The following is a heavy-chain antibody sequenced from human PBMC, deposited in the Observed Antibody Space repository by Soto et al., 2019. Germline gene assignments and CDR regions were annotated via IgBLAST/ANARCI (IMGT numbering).Heavy chain of an antibody. CDR1: GYTFTGNA. V-gene: IGHV1-3*04. Sequence: QVQLVQSGAEVKKPGASVKVSCKASGYTFTGNAMHWVRQAPGQRLEWMGWINTGNGNTKYSQKFQGRVTMTRDTPATTIYMQLISLRSEDTGVYYCAIEGYDSSGYRLGYWGPGAMVTGS. J-gene: IGHJ4*02. D-gene: IGHD3-22*01. CDR3: AIEGYDSSGYRLGY. CDR2: INTGNGNT.